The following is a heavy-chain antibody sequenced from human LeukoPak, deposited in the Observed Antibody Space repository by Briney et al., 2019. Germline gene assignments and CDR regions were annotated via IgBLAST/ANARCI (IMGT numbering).Heavy chain of an antibody. D-gene: IGHD3-16*01. V-gene: IGHV3-64*02. Sequence: PGGSLRLSCAVSGSGFIFDMHAMHWVRQAPRKGLEYVSGISGNGDYTNYAESVKGRFTISRDNFKNTVDLEMGSLTAEDMGVYYCASSWGDYSYYYIDVWGKGTTVTV. CDR3: ASSWGDYSYYYIDV. CDR1: GSGFIFDMHA. J-gene: IGHJ6*03. CDR2: ISGNGDYT.